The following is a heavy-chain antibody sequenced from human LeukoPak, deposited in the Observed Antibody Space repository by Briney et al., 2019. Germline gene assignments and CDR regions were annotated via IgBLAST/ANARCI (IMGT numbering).Heavy chain of an antibody. D-gene: IGHD6-13*01. Sequence: KPSETLSLTCAVYGGSFSGYYWSWIRQPPGKGLEWIGEINHSGSTNYNPSLKSRVTISVDTSKNQFSLKLSSVTAADTAVYYCARLKLVRLRYFDYWGQGTLVTVSS. J-gene: IGHJ4*02. V-gene: IGHV4-34*01. CDR2: INHSGST. CDR3: ARLKLVRLRYFDY. CDR1: GGSFSGYY.